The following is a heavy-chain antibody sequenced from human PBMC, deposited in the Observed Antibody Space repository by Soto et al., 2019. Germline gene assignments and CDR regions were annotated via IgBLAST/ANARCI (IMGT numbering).Heavy chain of an antibody. CDR2: IWYDGSNK. CDR3: AREVVGATLVAFDI. Sequence: PGGSLRLSCAASGFTFSSYGMHWVRQAPGKGLEWVAVIWYDGSNKYYADSVKGRFTISRDNSKNTLYLQMNSLRAEDTAVYYCAREVVGATLVAFDIWGQGTMVTVSS. CDR1: GFTFSSYG. D-gene: IGHD1-26*01. J-gene: IGHJ3*02. V-gene: IGHV3-33*01.